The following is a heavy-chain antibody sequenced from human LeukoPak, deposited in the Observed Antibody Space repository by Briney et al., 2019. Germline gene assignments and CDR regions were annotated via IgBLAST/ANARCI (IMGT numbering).Heavy chain of an antibody. V-gene: IGHV4-59*01. CDR1: GGSISSYY. CDR3: ASHAGASLLFDY. CDR2: IYYSGST. J-gene: IGHJ4*02. Sequence: SETLSLTCTVSGGSISSYYWSWIRQPPGKGLEWIGYIYYSGSTNYNPSLKSRVTISVDTSKNQFSLKLSSVTAADTAVYYCASHAGASLLFDYWGQGTLVTISS. D-gene: IGHD1-26*01.